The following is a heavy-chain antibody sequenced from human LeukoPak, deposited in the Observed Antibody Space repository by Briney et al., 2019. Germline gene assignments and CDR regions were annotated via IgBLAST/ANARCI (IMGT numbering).Heavy chain of an antibody. D-gene: IGHD3-10*01. J-gene: IGHJ6*03. V-gene: IGHV4-4*07. CDR1: GGSISSYY. CDR2: IYTSGST. Sequence: PSETLSLTCTVSGGSISSYYWSWIRQPAGKGLEWIGRIYTSGSTNYNPSLKRGVTISVDKSKNQFSLNLSSVTPADTAVYYCARGIGPHGQYYYYYYMDVWGKGTTVTVSS. CDR3: ARGIGPHGQYYYYYYMDV.